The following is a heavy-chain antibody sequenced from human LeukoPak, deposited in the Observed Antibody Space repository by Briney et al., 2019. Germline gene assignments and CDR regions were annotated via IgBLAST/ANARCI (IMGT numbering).Heavy chain of an antibody. V-gene: IGHV1-24*01. Sequence: ASVKVSCKISGYSLSDLSIHWVREAPGEGLECMGGFDSENNKMVYSQKFQGRVTMTEDTSADTAYMELTSLRSEGTAVYFCATDRVYRSSGRSWGFFDYWGQGTLVIVSS. CDR1: GYSLSDLS. CDR3: ATDRVYRSSGRSWGFFDY. D-gene: IGHD6-19*01. J-gene: IGHJ4*02. CDR2: FDSENNKM.